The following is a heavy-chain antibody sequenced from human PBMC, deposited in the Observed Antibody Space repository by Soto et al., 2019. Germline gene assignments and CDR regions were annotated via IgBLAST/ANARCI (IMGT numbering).Heavy chain of an antibody. Sequence: QVQLVQSGAEVKKPGASVKVSCKASGYTFTSYDINWVRQATGQGLEWMGWMNPNSGNTGYAQKFQGKVTMTRNTSISTAYMELSSLRSEDTAVYYCARGRVSQLLFRFDPWGQGTLVTVSS. CDR2: MNPNSGNT. D-gene: IGHD2-2*01. V-gene: IGHV1-8*01. CDR3: ARGRVSQLLFRFDP. CDR1: GYTFTSYD. J-gene: IGHJ5*02.